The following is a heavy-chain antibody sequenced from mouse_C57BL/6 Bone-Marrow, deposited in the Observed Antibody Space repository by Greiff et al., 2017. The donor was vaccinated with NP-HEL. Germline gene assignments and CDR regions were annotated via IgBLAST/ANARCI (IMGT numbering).Heavy chain of an antibody. CDR1: GFTFSSYA. J-gene: IGHJ2*01. V-gene: IGHV5-4*01. CDR2: ISDGGSYT. D-gene: IGHD2-1*01. CDR3: ARDEGVIGYFDY. Sequence: EVHLVESGGGLVKPGGSLKLSCAASGFTFSSYAMSWVRQTPEKRLEWVATISDGGSYTYYPDNVKGRFTISRDNAKNNLYLQMSHLKSEDTAMYDCARDEGVIGYFDYWGQGTTLTVSS.